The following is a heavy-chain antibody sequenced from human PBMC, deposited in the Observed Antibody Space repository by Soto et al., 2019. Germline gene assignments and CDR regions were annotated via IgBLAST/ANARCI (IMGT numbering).Heavy chain of an antibody. D-gene: IGHD6-19*01. V-gene: IGHV4-59*01. CDR2: IYYSGST. J-gene: IGHJ5*02. CDR1: GSSISSDY. Sequence: SETLSLTCTVSGSSISSDYWSWIRQPPGKGLEWIGYIYYSGSTNYNPSLKSRVTISVDTSKNQFSLKLSSVTAADTAVYYCARAETYSSGWYPNWFDPWGQGTLVTVSS. CDR3: ARAETYSSGWYPNWFDP.